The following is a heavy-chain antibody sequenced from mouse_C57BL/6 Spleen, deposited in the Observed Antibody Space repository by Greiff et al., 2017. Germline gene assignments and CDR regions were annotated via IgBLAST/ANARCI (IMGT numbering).Heavy chain of an antibody. J-gene: IGHJ2*01. CDR3: TETTVVADY. CDR1: GYTFTSYW. Sequence: EVQGVESGTVLARPGASVKMSCKTSGYTFTSYWMHWVKQRPGQGLEWIGAIYPGNSDTSYNQKFKGKDKLTAVTSASTAYMELSSLTNEDSAVYYCTETTVVADYWGQGTTLTVSS. D-gene: IGHD1-1*01. CDR2: IYPGNSDT. V-gene: IGHV1-5*01.